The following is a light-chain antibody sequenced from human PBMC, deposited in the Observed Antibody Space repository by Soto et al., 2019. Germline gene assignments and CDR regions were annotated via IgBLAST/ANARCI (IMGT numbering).Light chain of an antibody. J-gene: IGKJ1*01. CDR2: DAS. Sequence: TQSPGTLSLSPGERATLSCRASQTVSTNYLAWYQQKPGKAPKLLIYDASNLESGVPSRFSGSGSGTKFTLTIASLQPDDFATYYCQQYETFSGTFGPGTKVDIK. CDR3: QQYETFSGT. CDR1: QTVSTNY. V-gene: IGKV1-5*01.